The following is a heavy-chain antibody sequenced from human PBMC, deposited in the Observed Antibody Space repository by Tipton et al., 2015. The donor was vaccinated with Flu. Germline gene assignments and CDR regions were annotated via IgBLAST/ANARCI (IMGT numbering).Heavy chain of an antibody. D-gene: IGHD6-13*01. V-gene: IGHV3-48*03. J-gene: IGHJ6*02. CDR2: ISSSGSTI. CDR1: GFTFSSYE. CDR3: ARNLAYSSSGYVGHYYYYGMDV. Sequence: SLRLSCAASGFTFSSYEMNWVRQAPGRGLEWVSYISSSGSTIYYADSVKGRFTISRDNAKNSLYLQMNSLRAEDTAVYYCARNLAYSSSGYVGHYYYYGMDVWGQGTTVTVSS.